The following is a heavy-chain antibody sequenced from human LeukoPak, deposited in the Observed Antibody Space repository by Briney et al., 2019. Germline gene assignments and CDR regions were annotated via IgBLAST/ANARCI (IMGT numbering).Heavy chain of an antibody. CDR1: GFTFSSYA. CDR3: ARDRSPLDYYYDSSGYGIFDY. J-gene: IGHJ4*02. Sequence: GGSLRLSCAASGFTFSSYAMHWVRQAPGKGLEWVAVISYDGSNKYYADSVKGRFTISRDNSKNTLYLQMNSLRAEDTAVYYCARDRSPLDYYYDSSGYGIFDYWGQGTLFTVSS. D-gene: IGHD3-22*01. V-gene: IGHV3-30*01. CDR2: ISYDGSNK.